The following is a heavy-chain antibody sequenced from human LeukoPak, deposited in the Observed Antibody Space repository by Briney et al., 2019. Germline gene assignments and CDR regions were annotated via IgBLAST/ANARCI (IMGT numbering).Heavy chain of an antibody. CDR3: AGDPGTMLRGLSL. D-gene: IGHD3-10*01. V-gene: IGHV4-31*03. CDR1: GVSINSGGYY. J-gene: IGHJ4*02. CDR2: TFYSGST. Sequence: SETLSLTCSVSGVSINSGGYYWSWIRQHPGKGLEWIGYTFYSGSTYYNPSLKSRVTISVDSSKHQFSLRLHSVTAADTAVYYCAGDPGTMLRGLSLWGQGTLVTVSS.